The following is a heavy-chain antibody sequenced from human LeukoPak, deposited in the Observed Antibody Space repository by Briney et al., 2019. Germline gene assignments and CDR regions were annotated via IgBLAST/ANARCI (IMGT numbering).Heavy chain of an antibody. J-gene: IGHJ4*02. CDR2: ISGYNGNT. Sequence: ASVKVSCKASGYTFTSYGISWVRQAPGQGLEWMGWISGYNGNTDYVQKLQGRVTMTRDTSTSTAYLQWSSLKASDTAMYYCARHDNSMIPDYWGQGTLVTVSS. CDR1: GYTFTSYG. D-gene: IGHD3-22*01. CDR3: ARHDNSMIPDY. V-gene: IGHV1-18*01.